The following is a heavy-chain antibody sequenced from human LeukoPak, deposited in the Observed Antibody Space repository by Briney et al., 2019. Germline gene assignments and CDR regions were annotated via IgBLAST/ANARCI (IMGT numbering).Heavy chain of an antibody. J-gene: IGHJ3*02. CDR3: ITDPGEWEPI. V-gene: IGHV3-15*01. D-gene: IGHD1-26*01. CDR2: IKSKTDGGTT. CDR1: GLTFSNAW. Sequence: PGGSLRLSCAASGLTFSNAWMSWVRQAPGKGLEWVGRIKSKTDGGTTDYGAPVKGRFIISRDDSKNTLYLQMNGLKIEDTAVYYCITDPGEWEPIWGQGTMVTVSS.